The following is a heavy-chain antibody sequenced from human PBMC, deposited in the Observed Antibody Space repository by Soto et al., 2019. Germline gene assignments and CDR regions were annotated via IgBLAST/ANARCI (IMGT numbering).Heavy chain of an antibody. CDR1: GYTFTNYG. V-gene: IGHV1-18*01. D-gene: IGHD2-15*01. CDR2: ISAYNGNT. CDR3: ASIYGTVVPSYYYGMDV. J-gene: IGHJ6*02. Sequence: QVQLVQSGAEVKKPGASVKVSCKASGYTFTNYGVNWVRQAPGQGLEWVGWISAYNGNTEYAQKFQGRVTMTADTSTSTAYMELRSLRSDDTAVYYCASIYGTVVPSYYYGMDVWGQGTTVTVSS.